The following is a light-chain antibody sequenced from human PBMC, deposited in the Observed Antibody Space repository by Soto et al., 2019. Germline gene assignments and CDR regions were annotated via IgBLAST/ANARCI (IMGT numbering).Light chain of an antibody. Sequence: EIVMTQSPATLSVSPGERATLSCRASQSVRSNLAWYQHKPGQPPRLLIYDASTRATGIPGRFSGSGSGTEFTLTISSLQSEDFAVYYCQQYDDWPPWTFGQGTKGGYQ. CDR1: QSVRSN. CDR3: QQYDDWPPWT. CDR2: DAS. J-gene: IGKJ1*01. V-gene: IGKV3-15*01.